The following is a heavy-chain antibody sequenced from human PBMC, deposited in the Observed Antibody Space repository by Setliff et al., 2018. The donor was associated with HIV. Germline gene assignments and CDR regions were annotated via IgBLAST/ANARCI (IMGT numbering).Heavy chain of an antibody. CDR2: IHYDGTSK. V-gene: IGHV3-30*02. Sequence: PGGSLRLSCAASGFTFSSYGMHWVRQATGKGLEWVAYIHYDGTSKHYADSVKGRFTISRDNAKNTLGLQMNSLIAEVTAVYYCARGGYGGNRADYWGQGTLVTVSS. CDR3: ARGGYGGNRADY. J-gene: IGHJ4*02. D-gene: IGHD4-17*01. CDR1: GFTFSSYG.